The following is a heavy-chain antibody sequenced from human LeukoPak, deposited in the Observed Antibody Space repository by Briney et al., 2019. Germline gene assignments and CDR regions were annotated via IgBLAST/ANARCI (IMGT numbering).Heavy chain of an antibody. CDR2: INHSGST. J-gene: IGHJ4*02. D-gene: IGHD3-10*01. Sequence: SETLSLTCAVYGGSFSGYYWSWMRQPPGKGLEWIGEINHSGSTNYNPSLKSRVTISVDTSKNQFSLKLSSVTAADTAVYYCARAYGSGSPIDYWGQGTLVTVSS. CDR1: GGSFSGYY. CDR3: ARAYGSGSPIDY. V-gene: IGHV4-34*01.